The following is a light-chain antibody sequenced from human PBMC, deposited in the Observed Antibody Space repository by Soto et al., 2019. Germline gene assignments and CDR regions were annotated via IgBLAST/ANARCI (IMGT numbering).Light chain of an antibody. CDR1: SSDVGSYNH. Sequence: QSALTQPRSVSGSAGQSVTISCSGTSSDVGSYNHVSWFQQHPGKAPKLMIYDVSKRPSGVPDRFSGSKSGNTASLTISGLQTEDEADYYCCSYAGSYTLYVFGTGTKLNVL. CDR2: DVS. V-gene: IGLV2-11*01. CDR3: CSYAGSYTLYV. J-gene: IGLJ1*01.